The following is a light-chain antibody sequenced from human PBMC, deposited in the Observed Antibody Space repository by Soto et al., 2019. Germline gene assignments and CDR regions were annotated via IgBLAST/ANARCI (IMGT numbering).Light chain of an antibody. CDR2: DAS. J-gene: IGKJ2*01. Sequence: EIVFTQSPATLSLSPGEGATLSCRASQSVSSYLVWYQQKPGQAPRLLIYDASKRATGIPARFSGSGSGTDFTLTISSLETEDFAVYYCQQRSSRPPMYTVGQGNKGEIK. CDR3: QQRSSRPPMYT. V-gene: IGKV3-11*01. CDR1: QSVSSY.